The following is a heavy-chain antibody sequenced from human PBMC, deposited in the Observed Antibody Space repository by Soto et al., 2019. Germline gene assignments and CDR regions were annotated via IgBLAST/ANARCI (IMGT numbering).Heavy chain of an antibody. J-gene: IGHJ6*02. CDR2: INAGNGNT. CDR1: GYTLTSYA. CDR3: ARGSTSARYGMDV. D-gene: IGHD2-2*01. V-gene: IGHV1-3*01. Sequence: ASVKVSCKASGYTLTSYAMRWVRQAPGQRLEWMGWINAGNGNTKYSQKFQGRVTITRDTSASTAYMELSSLRSEDTAVYYCARGSTSARYGMDVWGQGTTLTVSS.